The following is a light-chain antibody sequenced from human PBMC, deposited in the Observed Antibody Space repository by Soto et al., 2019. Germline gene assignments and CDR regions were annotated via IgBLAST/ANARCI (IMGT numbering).Light chain of an antibody. J-gene: IGKJ1*01. CDR2: DAS. CDR3: PWYNSYSWT. CDR1: QSISSW. V-gene: IGKV1-5*01. Sequence: DIQMTQSPSTLSASVGDRVTITCRASQSISSWLAWYQQKPGKAPKLLIYDASSLESGVPSRFSGSGSGTEFPLTISSPEPDDFATYCCPWYNSYSWTFGQATKVEIK.